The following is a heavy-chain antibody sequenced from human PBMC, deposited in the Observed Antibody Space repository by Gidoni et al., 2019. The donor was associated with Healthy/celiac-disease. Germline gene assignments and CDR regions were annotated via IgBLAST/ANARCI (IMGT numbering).Heavy chain of an antibody. D-gene: IGHD3-10*01. CDR3: ARAITMVRGVHRGVGY. J-gene: IGHJ4*02. CDR2: INPNSGGT. Sequence: QVQLVQSGAEVKQPGASVKVSCKASGYTFPGYYMHWGRQAPGQGLEWMGWINPNSGGTNYAQKFQGRVTMTRDTSISTAYMELSRLRSDDTAVYYCARAITMVRGVHRGVGYWGQGTLVTVSS. CDR1: GYTFPGYY. V-gene: IGHV1-2*02.